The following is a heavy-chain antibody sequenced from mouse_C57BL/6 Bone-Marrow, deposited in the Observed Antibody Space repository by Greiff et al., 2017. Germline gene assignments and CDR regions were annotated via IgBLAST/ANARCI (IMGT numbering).Heavy chain of an antibody. Sequence: EVMLVESGGGLVQPGGSLKLSCAASGFTFSDYGMAWVRQAPRKGPEWVAFISNLAYSIYYADTVTGRFTISRENAKNTLYLEMSSLRSEDTAMYYWARQGFTTVYYYAMDYWGQGTSVTVSS. D-gene: IGHD1-1*01. V-gene: IGHV5-15*04. CDR2: ISNLAYSI. J-gene: IGHJ4*01. CDR1: GFTFSDYG. CDR3: ARQGFTTVYYYAMDY.